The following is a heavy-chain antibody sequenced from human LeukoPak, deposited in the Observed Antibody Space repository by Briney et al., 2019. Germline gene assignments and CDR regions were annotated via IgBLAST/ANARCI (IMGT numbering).Heavy chain of an antibody. Sequence: ASVKVSCKASGYTFTGYYIHWVRQAPGQGLEWMGWINPNSGGTNYAQKFQGRVTMTRDTSISTTNMELRSLRSDDTAVYYCAREMETGTVVTPGYWGQGTLVTVSS. D-gene: IGHD4-23*01. J-gene: IGHJ4*02. CDR3: AREMETGTVVTPGY. CDR1: GYTFTGYY. V-gene: IGHV1-2*02. CDR2: INPNSGGT.